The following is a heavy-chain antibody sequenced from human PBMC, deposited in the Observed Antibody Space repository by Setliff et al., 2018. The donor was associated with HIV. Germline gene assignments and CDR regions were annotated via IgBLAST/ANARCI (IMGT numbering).Heavy chain of an antibody. D-gene: IGHD6-13*01. CDR1: GGPLSGYF. CDR2: INHSGTT. CDR3: ARGRDASTWYLSHFYSYYYLDV. Sequence: PSLTCTVSGGPLSGYFWTWIRQTPDKGLEWIGDINHSGTTNYNLSLKSRTTLSLDTSKNQLPLKLTSVVAADTGLYFCARGRDASTWYLSHFYSYYYLDVWGNGTTVTVSS. J-gene: IGHJ6*03. V-gene: IGHV4-34*01.